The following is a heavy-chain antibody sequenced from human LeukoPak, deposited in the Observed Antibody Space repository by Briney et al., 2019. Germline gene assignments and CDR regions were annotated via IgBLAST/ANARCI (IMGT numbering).Heavy chain of an antibody. V-gene: IGHV3-30*03. CDR3: ARDWNYYYYYGMDV. CDR2: ISYDGSNE. J-gene: IGHJ6*02. Sequence: GGSLRLSCAASGFTFSSYGMHWVRQAPGKGLEWVAVISYDGSNEYYADSVKGRFTISRDNSKNTLYLQMNSLRAEDTAVYYCARDWNYYYYYGMDVWGQGTTVTVSS. D-gene: IGHD1-1*01. CDR1: GFTFSSYG.